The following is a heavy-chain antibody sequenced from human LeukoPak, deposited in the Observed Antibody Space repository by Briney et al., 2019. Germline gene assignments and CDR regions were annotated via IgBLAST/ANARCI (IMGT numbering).Heavy chain of an antibody. D-gene: IGHD3-16*01. J-gene: IGHJ4*02. CDR1: GFNVSNNY. V-gene: IGHV3-53*01. Sequence: SGGSLRLSCAASGFNVSNNYMNWVRQAPGKGLEWVSVIFSSGPTYYADSVKGRFTISRDNSKNTLYLQMNSLRAEDTAVYYCARDGSALRAYRFGQQDYWGQGTLVTVSS. CDR2: IFSSGPT. CDR3: ARDGSALRAYRFGQQDY.